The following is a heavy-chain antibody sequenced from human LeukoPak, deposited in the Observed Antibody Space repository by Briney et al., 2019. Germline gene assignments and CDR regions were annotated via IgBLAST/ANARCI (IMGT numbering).Heavy chain of an antibody. CDR1: GGTFSSYA. CDR2: IIPIFGTA. D-gene: IGHD3-10*01. Sequence: ASVKVSCKASGGTFSSYAISWVRQAPGQGLEWMGRIIPIFGTANYAQKFQGRVTITTDESTSTAYMELSCLRSEDTAVYYCGSGSYYNWFDPWGQGTLVTVSS. CDR3: GSGSYYNWFDP. V-gene: IGHV1-69*05. J-gene: IGHJ5*02.